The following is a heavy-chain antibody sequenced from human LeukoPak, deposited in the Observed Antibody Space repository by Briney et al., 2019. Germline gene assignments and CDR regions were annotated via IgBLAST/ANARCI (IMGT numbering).Heavy chain of an antibody. CDR3: ARGYCSGGSCSKYDY. CDR1: GFTFSSYA. CDR2: IKQDGSEK. J-gene: IGHJ4*02. Sequence: PGGSLRLSCAASGFTFSSYAMHWVRQAPGKGLEWVAKIKQDGSEKYYVDSVKGRLTISRDNAKNSLYLQMNSLRAEDTAVYYCARGYCSGGSCSKYDYWGQGTLVTVSS. V-gene: IGHV3-7*01. D-gene: IGHD2-15*01.